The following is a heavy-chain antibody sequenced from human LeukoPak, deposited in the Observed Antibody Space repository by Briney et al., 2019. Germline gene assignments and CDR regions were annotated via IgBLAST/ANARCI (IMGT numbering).Heavy chain of an antibody. V-gene: IGHV3-13*04. D-gene: IGHD3-16*01. CDR3: ARVGVVGDAFDI. CDR1: GFTFSSYD. J-gene: IGHJ3*02. Sequence: PGGSLRLSCAASGFTFSSYDMHWVRHATGKGLEWVSAIGTAGDTYYPGSVKGRFTISRENAKNSLYLQMNSLRAGDTAVYYCARVGVVGDAFDIWGQGTMVTVSS. CDR2: IGTAGDT.